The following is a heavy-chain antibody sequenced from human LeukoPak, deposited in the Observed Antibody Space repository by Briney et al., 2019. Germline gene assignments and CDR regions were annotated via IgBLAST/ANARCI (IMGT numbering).Heavy chain of an antibody. D-gene: IGHD5-12*01. CDR3: ARPGGYSGFDPDAFEI. CDR2: IDPADSDT. Sequence: GESLKISCKGSGYSFTSCWIGWVRQMPGKGLEWMGIIDPADSDTRYSPSFQGQVTISADKSISTAYLKWSSLKASDTAVYYCARPGGYSGFDPDAFEIWGQGTMVTVSS. V-gene: IGHV5-51*01. J-gene: IGHJ3*02. CDR1: GYSFTSCW.